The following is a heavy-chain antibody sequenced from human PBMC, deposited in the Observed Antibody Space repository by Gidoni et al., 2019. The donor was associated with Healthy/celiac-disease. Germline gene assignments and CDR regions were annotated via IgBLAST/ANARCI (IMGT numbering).Heavy chain of an antibody. J-gene: IGHJ5*02. D-gene: IGHD2-15*01. CDR2: IIPILGIA. V-gene: IGHV1-69*04. Sequence: QVQLVQSGAEVKKPGSSVKVSCKASGGTFSSYAISWVRTAAGQGLEWMGRIIPILGIANYAQKFQGRVTITADKSTSTAYMELSSLRSEDTAVYYCARGRDPRKVIGYCSGGSCYRDNWFDPWGQGTLVTVSS. CDR1: GGTFSSYA. CDR3: ARGRDPRKVIGYCSGGSCYRDNWFDP.